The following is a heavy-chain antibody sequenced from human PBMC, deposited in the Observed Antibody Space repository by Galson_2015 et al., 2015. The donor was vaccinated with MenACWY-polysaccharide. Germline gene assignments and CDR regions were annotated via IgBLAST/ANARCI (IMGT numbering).Heavy chain of an antibody. J-gene: IGHJ3*01. CDR2: INLDGSVK. V-gene: IGHV3-7*03. D-gene: IGHD4-17*01. CDR1: GFSFESSW. Sequence: SLRLSCAASGFSFESSWMSWVRQVPGKGLQEVAQINLDGSVKTYADSVRGRFTISRDNDEKSLSLQMSSLRADDTAVYYCARDPAYGAFDVWGQGTMLLVSS. CDR3: ARDPAYGAFDV.